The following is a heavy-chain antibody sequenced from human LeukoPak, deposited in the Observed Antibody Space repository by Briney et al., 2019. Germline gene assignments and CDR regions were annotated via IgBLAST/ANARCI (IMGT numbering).Heavy chain of an antibody. V-gene: IGHV4-39*01. CDR1: GGSISSSSYY. CDR3: VRQHDIYYFDY. Sequence: SETLSLTCTVSGGSISSSSYYWGWIRQPPGKGLEWIGSIYYSGSTYYNLSLKSRVTMSVDTSKNQFSLKLSSVTAADAAVYYCVRQHDIYYFDYWGQGTLLTVSS. CDR2: IYYSGST. J-gene: IGHJ4*02. D-gene: IGHD1-1*01.